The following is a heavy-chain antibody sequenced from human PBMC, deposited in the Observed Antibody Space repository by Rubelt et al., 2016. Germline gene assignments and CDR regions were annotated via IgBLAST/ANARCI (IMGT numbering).Heavy chain of an antibody. CDR3: VKAALQDI. J-gene: IGHJ3*02. Sequence: EVQLVESGGGLIQPGGSLRLSCAASGFTVSSNYMSWVRQAPGQGLEWVSVIYSGGSTNYADSLKGRFTISRDNSKNTLYLQRSSLRAEDTAVYYCVKAALQDIWGQGTMVTVSS. CDR2: IYSGGST. D-gene: IGHD2-15*01. V-gene: IGHV3-53*01. CDR1: GFTVSSNY.